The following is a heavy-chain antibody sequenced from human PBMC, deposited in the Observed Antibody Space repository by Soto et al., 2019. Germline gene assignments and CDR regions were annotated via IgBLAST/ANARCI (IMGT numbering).Heavy chain of an antibody. CDR2: VHQLVGT. Sequence: QVRLQESGPGLVEPSGTLSLTCTVSGGSIYTDDWWTWVRQTPGKGLEWIEEVHQLVGTNYNPSLRSRVTISIDKSKNQFSLELTSVTAADTAVYYCANWGGLNFPRLYWGPGTLVAVSS. J-gene: IGHJ4*02. V-gene: IGHV4-4*02. CDR1: GGSIYTDDW. CDR3: ANWGGLNFPRLY. D-gene: IGHD3-16*01.